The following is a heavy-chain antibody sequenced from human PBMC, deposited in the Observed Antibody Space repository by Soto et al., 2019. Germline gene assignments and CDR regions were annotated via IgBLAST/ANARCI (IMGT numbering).Heavy chain of an antibody. CDR1: GGSISTGGYY. Sequence: QVQLQESGPGLVKPSQTLSLTCTVSGGSISTGGYYWTWIRQHPGKGLEWIGYIYYSGSTYYNPSLKSRVTISVDSSKNQFSLKLSSVTAADTAVYYCARGLSVTLFDNWGQGTLVTVSS. CDR2: IYYSGST. V-gene: IGHV4-31*03. J-gene: IGHJ4*02. D-gene: IGHD4-17*01. CDR3: ARGLSVTLFDN.